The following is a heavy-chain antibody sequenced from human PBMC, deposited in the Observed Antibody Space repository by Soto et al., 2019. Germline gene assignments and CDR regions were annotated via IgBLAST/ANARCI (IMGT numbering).Heavy chain of an antibody. CDR1: GGSISSYY. Sequence: SETLSLTCTVSGGSISSYYWSWIRQPPGKGLEWIGYIYYSGSTNYNPSLKSRVTISVDTSKNQFSLKLSSVTAADTAVYYCARGKVTLLWWGQGTLVTVSS. CDR3: ARGKVTLLW. V-gene: IGHV4-59*01. CDR2: IYYSGST. D-gene: IGHD3-16*01. J-gene: IGHJ4*02.